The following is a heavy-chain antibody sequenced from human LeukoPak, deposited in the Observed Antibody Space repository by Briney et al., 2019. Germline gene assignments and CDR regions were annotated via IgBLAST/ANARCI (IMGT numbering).Heavy chain of an antibody. CDR3: ANTMVRGSYNMDV. V-gene: IGHV4-59*11. Sequence: SETLSLTCTVSGGSISSHYWSWIRQPPGKGLEWIGYIYYSGSTNYNPSLKSRVTISVDTSKNQFSLKLSSVTAADTAVYYCANTMVRGSYNMDVWGQGTTVAVSS. CDR1: GGSISSHY. CDR2: IYYSGST. J-gene: IGHJ6*02. D-gene: IGHD3-10*01.